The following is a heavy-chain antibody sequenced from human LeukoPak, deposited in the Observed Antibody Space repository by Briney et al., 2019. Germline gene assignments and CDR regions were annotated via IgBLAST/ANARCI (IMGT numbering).Heavy chain of an antibody. CDR2: INPNSGDT. D-gene: IGHD3-10*01. J-gene: IGHJ4*02. V-gene: IGHV1-2*02. Sequence: GASVKVSCKASEYAFTAYYIHWVRQAPGQGLEWMGGINPNSGDTEYLQRLLGRVTMTRDTSISTAYMELSGQTSDDTAVYYCAVTESYYGRWGQGTLVTVSS. CDR3: AVTESYYGR. CDR1: EYAFTAYY.